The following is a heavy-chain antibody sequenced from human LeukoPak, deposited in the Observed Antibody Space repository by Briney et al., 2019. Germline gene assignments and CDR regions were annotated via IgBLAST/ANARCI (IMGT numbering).Heavy chain of an antibody. CDR3: PRDATAPLWSGYFDF. J-gene: IGHJ4*02. V-gene: IGHV3-30*04. CDR1: TSTFNAHA. CDR2: ISSDGGTK. Sequence: SGGSLRLSCPAYTSTFNAHAIHCVRQAPGKGLEWVTVISSDGGTKYNADSVQGRFTISRDNSKNTLYLQMNSLGTEDTAVYYCPRDATAPLWSGYFDFWGQGILVTVSS. D-gene: IGHD5-18*01.